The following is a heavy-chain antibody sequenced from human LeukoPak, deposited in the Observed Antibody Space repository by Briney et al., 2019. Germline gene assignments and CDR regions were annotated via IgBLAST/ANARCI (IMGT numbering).Heavy chain of an antibody. CDR1: GVPISSRSYY. CDR3: ARDRCNSTTCASRGAFDI. V-gene: IGHV4-39*02. CDR2: MYFSGTT. J-gene: IGHJ3*02. Sequence: SETLSLTCSVSGVPISSRSYYWGWIRQPPGKGLEWIGSMYFSGTTYYSPSLKSRVTISVHTPENHLSLKLTSVTAADTAVYYCARDRCNSTTCASRGAFDIWGQGTMVTVS. D-gene: IGHD2-2*01.